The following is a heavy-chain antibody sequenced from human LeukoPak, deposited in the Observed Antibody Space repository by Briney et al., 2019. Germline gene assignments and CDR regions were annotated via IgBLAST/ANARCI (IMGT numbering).Heavy chain of an antibody. CDR1: GFTFSSFG. Sequence: GGSLRLSCAASGFTFSSFGIHWVRQAPGKGLEWVALIWYDGTKKFYADSVQGRFTISRGNAKNSLYLQMNSLRAEDTGVYYCAREHPYYYDSSGTALMAEIKYYFDYWGQGTLVTVSS. CDR3: AREHPYYYDSSGTALMAEIKYYFDY. V-gene: IGHV3-33*01. D-gene: IGHD3-22*01. CDR2: IWYDGTKK. J-gene: IGHJ4*02.